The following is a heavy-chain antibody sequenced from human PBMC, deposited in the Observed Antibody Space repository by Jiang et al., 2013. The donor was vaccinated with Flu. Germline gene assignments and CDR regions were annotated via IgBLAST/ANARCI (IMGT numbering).Heavy chain of an antibody. CDR2: IYPGGSNT. CDR3: ARPSDYGDYPKY. D-gene: IGHD4-17*01. J-gene: IGHJ4*02. CDR1: GYSFANYW. Sequence: GAEVKKPGESLKISCKAPGYSFANYWIGWVRQVPGKGLEWMGIIYPGGSNTRYRPSFQGQVTMPVDKSISTAYLQWSSLKASDTAIYYCARPSDYGDYPKYWGQGTPVTVSS. V-gene: IGHV5-51*03.